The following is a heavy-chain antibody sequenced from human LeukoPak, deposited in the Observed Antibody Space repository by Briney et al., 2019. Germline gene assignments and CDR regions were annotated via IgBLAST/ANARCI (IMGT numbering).Heavy chain of an antibody. Sequence: PGGSLRLSCVVSGFTFSNEAMGWVRQLRGGGLEWVSTISPGGGTTYYAESMKGRFTISRDNSKSSLYLEMNSLRVEDTAVYYCTKVRSGSSNWALRIFDYWGQGALVTVSS. CDR3: TKVRSGSSNWALRIFDY. D-gene: IGHD2-2*01. J-gene: IGHJ4*02. V-gene: IGHV3-23*01. CDR2: ISPGGGTT. CDR1: GFTFSNEA.